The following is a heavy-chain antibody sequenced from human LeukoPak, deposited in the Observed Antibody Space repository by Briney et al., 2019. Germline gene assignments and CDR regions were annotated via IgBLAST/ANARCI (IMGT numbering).Heavy chain of an antibody. CDR2: VNSDGSST. CDR1: GFTFTSYW. V-gene: IGHV3-74*01. Sequence: GGSLRLSCAASGFTFTSYWMHWVRQAPGKGLVWVSRVNSDGSSTTYADSVKGRFTISRDNAKNTLYLQMSSLRAEDTAVYYCARGRYYGMDVWGQGTTVTVSS. CDR3: ARGRYYGMDV. J-gene: IGHJ6*02.